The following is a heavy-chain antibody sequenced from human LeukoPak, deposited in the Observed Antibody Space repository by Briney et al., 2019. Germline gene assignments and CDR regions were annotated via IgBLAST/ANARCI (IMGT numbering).Heavy chain of an antibody. CDR2: IIPIFGTA. V-gene: IGHV1-69*13. J-gene: IGHJ6*03. D-gene: IGHD3-10*01. CDR1: GGTFSSYA. CDR3: ARGAPTPPLLWFGKSYYYYYMDV. Sequence: ASVKVSCKASGGTFSSYAISWVRQAPGQGLEWMGGIIPIFGTANYAQKFQGRVTITADESTSTAYMELSSLRSEDTAVYYCARGAPTPPLLWFGKSYYYYYMDVWGKGTTVTVSS.